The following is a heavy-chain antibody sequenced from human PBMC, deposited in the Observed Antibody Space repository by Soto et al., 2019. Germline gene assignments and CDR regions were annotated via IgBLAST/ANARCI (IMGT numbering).Heavy chain of an antibody. D-gene: IGHD3-22*01. CDR2: IIPIFGTA. CDR3: ARAGAGYYDSSGHPTYYFDY. J-gene: IGHJ4*02. CDR1: GGTFSSYA. Sequence: QVQLVQSGAEVKKPGSSVKVSCKASGGTFSSYAISWVRQAPGQGLEWMGGIIPIFGTANYAQKFQGRVTITADESTSTAYMELSSLRSEDTAVYYCARAGAGYYDSSGHPTYYFDYWGQGTLVTVSS. V-gene: IGHV1-69*01.